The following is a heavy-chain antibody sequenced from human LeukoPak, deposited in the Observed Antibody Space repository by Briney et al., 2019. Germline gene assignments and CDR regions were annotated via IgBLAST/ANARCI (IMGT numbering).Heavy chain of an antibody. J-gene: IGHJ4*02. V-gene: IGHV3-30-3*01. CDR1: GVTFSSYA. CDR3: AREDIVVVPAAHYGV. Sequence: PGRSLRLSCAASGVTFSSYAMHWVRQAPGKGLEWVAVISYDGSNKYYAYSVKGRFTISRDNSKNTLYLQMNSLRAEDTAVYYCAREDIVVVPAAHYGVWGQGTLVTVSS. D-gene: IGHD2-2*01. CDR2: ISYDGSNK.